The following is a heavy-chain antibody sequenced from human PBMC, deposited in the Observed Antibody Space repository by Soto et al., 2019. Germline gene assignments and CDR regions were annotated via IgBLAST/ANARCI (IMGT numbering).Heavy chain of an antibody. V-gene: IGHV3-23*01. D-gene: IGHD5-18*01. Sequence: GGSLRLSCAASGFAFSSYAMSWVRQAPGSGLEWVSSISDSGGSTYYSDSVKGRVTVSRDNSKNTLYLQMHSLRAEDTAIFFCAKWDTHGIIPPTVGGNYYYYDMDVWGQGTRVTVSS. CDR1: GFAFSSYA. CDR2: ISDSGGST. J-gene: IGHJ6*02. CDR3: AKWDTHGIIPPTVGGNYYYYDMDV.